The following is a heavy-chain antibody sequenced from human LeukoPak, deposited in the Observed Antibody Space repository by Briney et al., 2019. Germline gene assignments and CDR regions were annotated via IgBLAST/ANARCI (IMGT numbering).Heavy chain of an antibody. CDR3: AREIRADDAFDI. Sequence: PSETLSLTCTVSGYSISSGYYWSWFRQPPGKGLEWIGHIYYTGSTNYNPSLKSRVTISVDTSKNQFSLKLSSVTAADTAVYYCAREIRADDAFDIWGQGTMVTVSS. J-gene: IGHJ3*02. CDR1: GYSISSGYY. V-gene: IGHV4-61*01. D-gene: IGHD4-17*01. CDR2: IYYTGST.